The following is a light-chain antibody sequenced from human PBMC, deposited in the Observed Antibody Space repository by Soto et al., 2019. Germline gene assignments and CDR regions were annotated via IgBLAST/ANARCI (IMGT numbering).Light chain of an antibody. CDR3: QQLNSYPLT. V-gene: IGKV3-20*01. Sequence: KKSPGALSLSKGERATLSCRASQTVRNNYLAWYQQKPRQAPTLLIYDASSRATGIPDRFSGGGSGTDFTLTISRLEPEDFAVYYCQQLNSYPLTFGGGTMVDIK. CDR1: QTVRNNY. CDR2: DAS. J-gene: IGKJ4*01.